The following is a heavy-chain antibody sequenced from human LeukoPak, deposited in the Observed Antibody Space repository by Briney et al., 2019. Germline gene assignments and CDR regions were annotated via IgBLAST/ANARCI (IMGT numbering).Heavy chain of an antibody. CDR3: AKVKYGDPYFDY. D-gene: IGHD4-17*01. CDR1: GFTFSSYG. V-gene: IGHV3-23*01. Sequence: GGSLRLSCAASGFTFSSYGMSWVRQAPGKGLEWVSAISGSGGSTYYGDSVKGRFTISRDNSKNTLYLQMNSLRAEDTAVYYCAKVKYGDPYFDYWGQGTLVTVSS. J-gene: IGHJ4*02. CDR2: ISGSGGST.